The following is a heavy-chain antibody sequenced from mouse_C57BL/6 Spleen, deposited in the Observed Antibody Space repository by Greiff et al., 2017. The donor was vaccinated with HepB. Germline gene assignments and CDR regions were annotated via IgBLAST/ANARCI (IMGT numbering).Heavy chain of an antibody. CDR1: GFSFNTYA. CDR3: VEEYYSNGYRAMDY. Sequence: EVQGVESGGGLVQPKGSLKLSCAASGFSFNTYAMNWVRQAPGKGLEWVARIRSKSNNYATYYADSVKDRFTISRNDSASMLYLQMNNLKTEETAVYYCVEEYYSNGYRAMDYWGQGTSVTVSS. D-gene: IGHD1-1*01. V-gene: IGHV10-1*01. J-gene: IGHJ4*01. CDR2: IRSKSNNYAT.